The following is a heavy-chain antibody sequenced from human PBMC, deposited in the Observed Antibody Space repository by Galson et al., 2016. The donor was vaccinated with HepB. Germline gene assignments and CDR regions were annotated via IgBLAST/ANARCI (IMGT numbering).Heavy chain of an antibody. J-gene: IGHJ4*02. CDR2: INHSGDT. Sequence: SETLSLTCAVYNGSFSNNSWNWIRQPPTRGLEWIGEINHSGDTNYNPSFKSRVTLSVDTSKNQVSLKVTSVTAADTAVYYCTRGHIVGPTANLHFDSWGQGILVTVSS. V-gene: IGHV4-34*01. D-gene: IGHD1-26*01. CDR3: TRGHIVGPTANLHFDS. CDR1: NGSFSNNS.